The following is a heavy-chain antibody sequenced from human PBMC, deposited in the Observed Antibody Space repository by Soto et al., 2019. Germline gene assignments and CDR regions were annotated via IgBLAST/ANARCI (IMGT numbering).Heavy chain of an antibody. V-gene: IGHV1-2*04. CDR3: ARDLPPRTMGYYYYGMDV. J-gene: IGHJ6*02. D-gene: IGHD3-16*01. Sequence: ASVKVSCKASGYTFTGYYMHWVRQAPGQGLEWMGWINPNSGGTNYAQKFQGWVTMTRDTSISTAYMELSRLRSDDTAVYYCARDLPPRTMGYYYYGMDVWGQGTTVTVSS. CDR2: INPNSGGT. CDR1: GYTFTGYY.